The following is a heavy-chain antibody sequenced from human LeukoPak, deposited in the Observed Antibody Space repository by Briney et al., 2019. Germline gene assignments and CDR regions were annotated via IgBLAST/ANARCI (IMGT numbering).Heavy chain of an antibody. CDR2: INPSGGST. J-gene: IGHJ3*02. D-gene: IGHD2-21*02. V-gene: IGHV1-46*01. Sequence: WASVKVSCKASGYTFTSYYMHWVRQAPGQGLEWMGIINPSGGSTSYAQKFQGRVTMTRDMSTSTVYMELSSLRPEDTAVYYCASIHNCGGDCYSWAFDIWGQGTMVTVSS. CDR1: GYTFTSYY. CDR3: ASIHNCGGDCYSWAFDI.